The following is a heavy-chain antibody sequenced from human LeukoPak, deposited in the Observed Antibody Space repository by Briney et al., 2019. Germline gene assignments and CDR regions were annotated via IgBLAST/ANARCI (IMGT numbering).Heavy chain of an antibody. J-gene: IGHJ4*02. CDR1: GYTFSGYY. Sequence: GASVKVSCKASGYTFSGYYLHWVRQAPGQGLEWMGWINPNSGGTNYAQKFQGRVTMTRDTSINTVYIDLSRLRSDDTAVYYCARCDRLVDSSDYYDVFDYWGQGTLVTVSS. CDR2: INPNSGGT. CDR3: ARCDRLVDSSDYYDVFDY. V-gene: IGHV1-2*02. D-gene: IGHD3-22*01.